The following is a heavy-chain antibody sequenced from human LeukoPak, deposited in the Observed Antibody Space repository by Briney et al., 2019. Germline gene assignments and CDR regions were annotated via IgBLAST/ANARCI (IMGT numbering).Heavy chain of an antibody. J-gene: IGHJ4*02. V-gene: IGHV1-2*06. CDR1: GYTFTGYY. Sequence: GASVKVSCKASGYTFTGYYMHWVRQAPGQGLEWMGRINPNSGGTNYAQKFQGRVTMTRDTSTSTAYMELSRLRSDDTAVYYCAGRVGATKGYYFDYWGQGTLVTVSS. D-gene: IGHD1-26*01. CDR3: AGRVGATKGYYFDY. CDR2: INPNSGGT.